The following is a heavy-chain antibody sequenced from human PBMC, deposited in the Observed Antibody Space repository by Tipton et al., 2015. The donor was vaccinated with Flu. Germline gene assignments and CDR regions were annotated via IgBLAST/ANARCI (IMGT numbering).Heavy chain of an antibody. Sequence: LRLSCTVSGGPITSGGDYWSWIRQHPGKGLEWIGHIYYIGSTNYNPSLKSRVTISMDTSKNQFSLKLSSMTAADTAVYYCARDPSLGMPNYFDSWGQGTLVTASS. CDR2: IYYIGST. J-gene: IGHJ4*02. D-gene: IGHD2-2*01. CDR1: GGPITSGGDY. V-gene: IGHV4-31*03. CDR3: ARDPSLGMPNYFDS.